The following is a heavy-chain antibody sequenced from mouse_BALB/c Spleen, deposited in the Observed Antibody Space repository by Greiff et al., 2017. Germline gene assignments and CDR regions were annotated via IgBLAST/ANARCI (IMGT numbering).Heavy chain of an antibody. J-gene: IGHJ2*01. Sequence: QVQLQQSGAELVRPGASVTLSCKASGYTFTDYEMHWVKQTPLHGLEWIGAIDPETGGTAYNQKFKGKATLTADKSSSTAYMELRSLTSEDSAVYYCTRLLYYGSSYDYWGQGSTLAVSS. D-gene: IGHD1-1*01. CDR1: GYTFTDYE. CDR3: TRLLYYGSSYDY. V-gene: IGHV1-15*01. CDR2: IDPETGGT.